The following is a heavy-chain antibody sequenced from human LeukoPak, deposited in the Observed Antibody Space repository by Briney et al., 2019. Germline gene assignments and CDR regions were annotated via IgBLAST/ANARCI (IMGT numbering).Heavy chain of an antibody. J-gene: IGHJ4*02. V-gene: IGHV3-23*01. Sequence: GRSLRLSCAASGFTFSSYGMHWVRQAPGKRLEWVSLISASGSPTYYADSVKGRFTISRDNSKNTLYLQMNSLRAEDTAIYYCAKSTSSTASCYSGLDYWGQGTLVTVSS. CDR3: AKSTSSTASCYSGLDY. D-gene: IGHD2-15*01. CDR1: GFTFSSYG. CDR2: ISASGSPT.